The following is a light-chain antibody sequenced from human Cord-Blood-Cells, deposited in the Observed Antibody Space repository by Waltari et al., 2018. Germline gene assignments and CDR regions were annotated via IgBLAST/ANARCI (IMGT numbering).Light chain of an antibody. J-gene: IGKJ2*03. Sequence: DILMTSSPATLSVSPGERATLSCRASQSVSGNLAWYQQKPGQAPRLLIYGASSRATGIPSRFSGSGSGTEFTLTISSLQSEDFAAYYCQQDNNWPYSVGQGTKLEIK. CDR3: QQDNNWPYS. CDR2: GAS. V-gene: IGKV3-15*01. CDR1: QSVSGN.